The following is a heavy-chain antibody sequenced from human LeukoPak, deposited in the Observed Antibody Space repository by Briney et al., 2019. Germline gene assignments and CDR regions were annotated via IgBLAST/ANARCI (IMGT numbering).Heavy chain of an antibody. D-gene: IGHD4-17*01. V-gene: IGHV4-4*07. Sequence: PSETLSLTCTVSGGSISSYYWSWIRQPAGKGLEWIGRIYASGSTNYNPSLKSRVTMSVDTSKNQFSLKLSSATAADTAVYYCARDTGVTVTFYYFDYWGQGTLVTVSS. J-gene: IGHJ4*02. CDR2: IYASGST. CDR1: GGSISSYY. CDR3: ARDTGVTVTFYYFDY.